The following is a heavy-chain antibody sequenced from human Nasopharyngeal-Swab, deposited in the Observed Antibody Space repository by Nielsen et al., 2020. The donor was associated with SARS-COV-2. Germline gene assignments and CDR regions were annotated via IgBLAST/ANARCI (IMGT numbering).Heavy chain of an antibody. D-gene: IGHD1-26*01. CDR3: AKDRGAPDY. CDR2: ISYDGSNK. J-gene: IGHJ4*02. CDR1: GFTFSSYG. V-gene: IGHV3-30*18. Sequence: GGSLRLSCAASGFTFSSYGMHWVRQAPGRGLEWVAVISYDGSNKYYADSVKGRFTISRDNSKNTLYLQMNSLRAEDTAVYYCAKDRGAPDYWGQGTLVTVSS.